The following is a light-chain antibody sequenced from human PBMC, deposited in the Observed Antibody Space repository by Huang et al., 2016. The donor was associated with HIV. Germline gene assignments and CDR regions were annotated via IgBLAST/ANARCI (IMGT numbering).Light chain of an antibody. CDR2: LGS. Sequence: DVVMTQSPLSLPVTPGEPASISCRSSHSLLNSNGYNYLDWYLQKPGQSPHLLIYLGSNRASGVPDRFIGSGSGTDFTLKISRVEAEDVGVYYCMQTLQTPYTFGQGTRLEI. J-gene: IGKJ2*01. CDR3: MQTLQTPYT. V-gene: IGKV2-28*01. CDR1: HSLLNSNGYNY.